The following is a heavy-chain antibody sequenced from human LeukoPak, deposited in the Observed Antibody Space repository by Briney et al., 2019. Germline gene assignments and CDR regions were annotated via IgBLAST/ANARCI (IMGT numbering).Heavy chain of an antibody. J-gene: IGHJ4*02. CDR3: ARDRGVDYYDSSGYPMGY. CDR2: ISSSSSYI. V-gene: IGHV3-21*01. Sequence: GGSLRLSCAASGFTFSSYSMNWVRQAPGKGLEWVSSISSSSSYIYYADSVKGRFTISRDNAKNSLYLQMNSLRAEDTAVYYCARDRGVDYYDSSGYPMGYWGQGTLVTVSS. D-gene: IGHD3-22*01. CDR1: GFTFSSYS.